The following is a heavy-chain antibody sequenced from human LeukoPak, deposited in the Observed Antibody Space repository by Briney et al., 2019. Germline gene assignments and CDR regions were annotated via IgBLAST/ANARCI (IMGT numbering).Heavy chain of an antibody. CDR3: ARTTEAHSWRTRYYDYYMDV. D-gene: IGHD6-13*01. Sequence: SETLSLTCSVSGGSVSSYYWSWIRQPPGKGLEWIGYIYYSGSTNYNPSLKSRVTISVDTSKNQFSLKLSSVTAADTAVYYCARTTEAHSWRTRYYDYYMDVWGKGTTVTVSS. CDR1: GGSVSSYY. V-gene: IGHV4-59*02. CDR2: IYYSGST. J-gene: IGHJ6*03.